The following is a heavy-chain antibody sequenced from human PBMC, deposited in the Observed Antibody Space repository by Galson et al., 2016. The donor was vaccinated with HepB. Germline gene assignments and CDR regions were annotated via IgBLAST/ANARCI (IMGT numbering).Heavy chain of an antibody. CDR2: IYYSGTT. Sequence: SETLSLTCNVSGGSINANNFYWGWVRQPPGKGLEWVGSIYYSGTTHFNPSLKSRVTMSVDTAKSQFSLRLNSLTAADTAVYYCARHGPVSRTYYTMDAWGVGTTVIVSS. CDR3: ARHGPVSRTYYTMDA. D-gene: IGHD6-19*01. V-gene: IGHV4-39*01. CDR1: GGSINANNFY. J-gene: IGHJ6*04.